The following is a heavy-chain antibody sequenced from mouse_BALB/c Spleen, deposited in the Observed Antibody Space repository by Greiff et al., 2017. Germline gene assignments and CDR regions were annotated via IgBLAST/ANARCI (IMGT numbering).Heavy chain of an antibody. V-gene: IGHV1-31*01. CDR2: INPYNGAT. Sequence: VQLQQSGPELVKPGASVKISCKASGYSFTGYYMHWVKQSHVKSLEWIGRINPYNGATSYNQNFKDKASLTVDKSSSTAYMELHSLTSEDSAVYYCASGEFGGFDYWGQGTTLTVSS. CDR1: GYSFTGYY. CDR3: ASGEFGGFDY. J-gene: IGHJ2*01.